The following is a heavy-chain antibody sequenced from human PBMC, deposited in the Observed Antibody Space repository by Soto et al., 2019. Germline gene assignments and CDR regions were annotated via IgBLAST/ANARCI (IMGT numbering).Heavy chain of an antibody. CDR1: GGSFSGYY. Sequence: SETLSLTXAVYGGSFSGYYWSWIRQPPGKGLEWIGEINHSGSTNYNPSLKSRVTISVDTSKNQFSLKLSSVTAADTAVYCCARALGPINWFDPWGQGTLVTVSS. J-gene: IGHJ5*02. CDR2: INHSGST. V-gene: IGHV4-34*01. CDR3: ARALGPINWFDP.